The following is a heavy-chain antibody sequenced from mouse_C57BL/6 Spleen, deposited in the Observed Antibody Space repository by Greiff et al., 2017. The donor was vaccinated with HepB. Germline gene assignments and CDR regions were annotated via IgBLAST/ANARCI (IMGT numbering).Heavy chain of an antibody. V-gene: IGHV1-69*01. J-gene: IGHJ3*01. CDR1: GYTFTSYW. Sequence: QVHVKQPGAELVMPGASVKLSCKASGYTFTSYWMHWVKQRPGQGLEWIGEIDPSDSYTNYNQKFKGKSTLTVDKSSSTAYMQLSSLTSEDSAVYYCARRDGYYGFFAYWGQGTLVTVSA. CDR2: IDPSDSYT. CDR3: ARRDGYYGFFAY. D-gene: IGHD2-3*01.